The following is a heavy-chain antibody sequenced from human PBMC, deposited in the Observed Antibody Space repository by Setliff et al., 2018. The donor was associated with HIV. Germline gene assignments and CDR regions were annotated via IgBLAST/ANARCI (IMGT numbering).Heavy chain of an antibody. V-gene: IGHV3-73*01. Sequence: GGSLRLSCAASGFTFSGSAMHWVRQASGKGLEWVGRIRSKTKNYATAYAASVKGRFTISRDDSKNTACLQMNSLKTEDTAVYYCTIVGEVGATVFGYWGQGTLVTVSS. CDR3: TIVGEVGATVFGY. J-gene: IGHJ4*02. D-gene: IGHD1-26*01. CDR1: GFTFSGSA. CDR2: IRSKTKNYAT.